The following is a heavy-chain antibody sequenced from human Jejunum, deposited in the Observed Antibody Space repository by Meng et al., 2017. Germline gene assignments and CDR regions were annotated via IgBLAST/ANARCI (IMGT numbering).Heavy chain of an antibody. CDR3: ARGRSDYRGGNS. J-gene: IGHJ4*02. Sequence: GSLRLSCAVYGGSFSGYYWNWIRQPPGKGLEWIGEINQSGVTNYNPSLKSRVTISVDTSKNQFSLKLNSVTAADTAMYYCARGRSDYRGGNSWGQGTLVTVSS. V-gene: IGHV4-34*01. CDR2: INQSGVT. D-gene: IGHD3-10*01. CDR1: GGSFSGYY.